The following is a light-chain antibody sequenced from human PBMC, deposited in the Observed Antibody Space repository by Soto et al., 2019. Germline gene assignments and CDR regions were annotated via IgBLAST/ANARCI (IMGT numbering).Light chain of an antibody. CDR3: LQIHTFPRT. V-gene: IGKV3-20*01. Sequence: EIVLTQSPGTLSLSPGERATLSCRASQSVSSSYLAWYQQKPGQAPRLLIYGASSRATGIPDRFSGSGSGTDFTLTISRLEPEDFATYYCLQIHTFPRTFGRGTKLEIK. CDR2: GAS. CDR1: QSVSSSY. J-gene: IGKJ2*01.